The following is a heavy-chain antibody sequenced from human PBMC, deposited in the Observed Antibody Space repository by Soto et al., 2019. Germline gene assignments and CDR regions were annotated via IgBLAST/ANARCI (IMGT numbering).Heavy chain of an antibody. Sequence: GESLKISCKVSGYSFTSYWIGWLRQMPGKVLEWMGIIYPGDSDTRYSPSFQGQVTISADKSISTAYLQWSSLKASDTAMYYCARLSDIVLLLALMQVWGQGTTVTLSS. CDR2: IYPGDSDT. V-gene: IGHV5-51*01. D-gene: IGHD2-8*01. CDR1: GYSFTSYW. J-gene: IGHJ6*01. CDR3: ARLSDIVLLLALMQV.